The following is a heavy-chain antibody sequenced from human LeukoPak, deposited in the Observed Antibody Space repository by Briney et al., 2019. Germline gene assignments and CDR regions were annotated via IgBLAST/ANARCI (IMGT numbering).Heavy chain of an antibody. J-gene: IGHJ6*02. D-gene: IGHD1-26*01. V-gene: IGHV3-30*18. Sequence: PGRSLRLSCAASGFTFSSYGMHWVRQAPGKGLEWVAVISYDGSNKYYADSVKGRFTISRDNSKNTLYLQMNSLRAEDTAVYYCAKDDYSGSYYVYGMDVWGQGTTVTVPS. CDR1: GFTFSSYG. CDR3: AKDDYSGSYYVYGMDV. CDR2: ISYDGSNK.